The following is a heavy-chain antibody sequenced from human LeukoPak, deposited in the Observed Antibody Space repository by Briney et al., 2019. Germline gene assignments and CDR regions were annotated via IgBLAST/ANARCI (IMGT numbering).Heavy chain of an antibody. V-gene: IGHV1-2*02. CDR2: INPNSGGT. J-gene: IGHJ4*02. Sequence: ASVKVSCKASGYTFTGYYMHWVRQAPGQGLEWMGWINPNSGGTNYAQKFQGRVTMTRDTSISTAYMELSRLRSDDTAVYYCARAITMIVVVMAGYWGQGTLVTVSS. CDR3: ARAITMIVVVMAGY. D-gene: IGHD3-22*01. CDR1: GYTFTGYY.